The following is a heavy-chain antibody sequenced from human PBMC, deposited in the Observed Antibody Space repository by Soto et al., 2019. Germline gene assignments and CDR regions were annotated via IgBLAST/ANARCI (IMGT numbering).Heavy chain of an antibody. Sequence: GGSLRLSCAASGFTFSDHYMDWVRQAPGKGLEWVGRTRNKANSYTTEYAASVKGRFTISRDDSKNSLYLQMNSLKTEDTAVYYCATRLNYDYWGQGTLVTVSS. CDR2: TRNKANSYTT. V-gene: IGHV3-72*01. J-gene: IGHJ4*02. D-gene: IGHD2-8*01. CDR3: ATRLNYDY. CDR1: GFTFSDHY.